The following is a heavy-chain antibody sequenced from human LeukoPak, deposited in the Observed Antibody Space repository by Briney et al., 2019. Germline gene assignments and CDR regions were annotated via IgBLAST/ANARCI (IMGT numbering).Heavy chain of an antibody. Sequence: GGSLRLSCAASGFTFSTSAMNWVRQAPGRGLEWVSSISPPGGAIFYADSLGGRFTISRDNAKNSLYLQMNSLRAEDTALYFCASGIRERGFDYWGQGILVTVSS. V-gene: IGHV3-21*01. CDR3: ASGIRERGFDY. CDR2: ISPPGGAI. J-gene: IGHJ4*02. CDR1: GFTFSTSA. D-gene: IGHD1-1*01.